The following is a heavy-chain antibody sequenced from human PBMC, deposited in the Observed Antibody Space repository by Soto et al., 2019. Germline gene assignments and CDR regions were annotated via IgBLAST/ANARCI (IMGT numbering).Heavy chain of an antibody. CDR1: GGSISSSSYY. J-gene: IGHJ3*02. V-gene: IGHV4-39*07. D-gene: IGHD3-9*01. CDR3: ARASVLTNGFFDWLPFISDAFDI. CDR2: IYYSGST. Sequence: PSETLSLTCTVSGGSISSSSYYWGWIRQPPGKGLEWIGSIYYSGSTYYNPSLKSRVTISVDTSKNQFSMKLSSVTAADTVVYYCARASVLTNGFFDWLPFISDAFDIWGQGTMVTVSS.